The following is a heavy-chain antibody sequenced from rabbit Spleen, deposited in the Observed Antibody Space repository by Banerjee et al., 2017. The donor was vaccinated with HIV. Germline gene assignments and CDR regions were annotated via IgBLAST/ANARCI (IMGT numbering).Heavy chain of an antibody. V-gene: IGHV1S40*01. CDR2: IDSGSSGFT. D-gene: IGHD8-1*01. CDR3: ARDSGSSFSSYGMDL. Sequence: QSLEESGGGLVQPGGSLTLSCKASGFDFTSTYYMCWVRQAPGKGLEWIACIDSGSSGFTYFATWAKGRFTISKTSSTTVTLQMTSLTAADTATYFCARDSGSSFSSYGMDLWGQGTLVTVS. CDR1: GFDFTSTYY. J-gene: IGHJ6*01.